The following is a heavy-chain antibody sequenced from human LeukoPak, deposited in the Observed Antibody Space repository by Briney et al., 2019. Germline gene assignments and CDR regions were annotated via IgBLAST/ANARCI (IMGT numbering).Heavy chain of an antibody. CDR2: IYHSGST. CDR3: ARDPLRYFDWLYTN. CDR1: GYSISSGYY. V-gene: IGHV4-38-2*02. J-gene: IGHJ4*02. D-gene: IGHD3-9*01. Sequence: SETLSLTCTVSGYSISSGYYWGWIRQPPGKGLEWIGSIYHSGSTYYNPSLKSRVTISVDTSKNQFSLKLSSVPAADTAVYYCARDPLRYFDWLYTNWGQGTLVTVSS.